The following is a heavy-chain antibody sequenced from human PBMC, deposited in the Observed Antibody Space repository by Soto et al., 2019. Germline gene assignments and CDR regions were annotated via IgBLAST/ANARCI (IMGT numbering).Heavy chain of an antibody. CDR1: GGSISSGGYY. J-gene: IGHJ1*01. D-gene: IGHD6-13*01. CDR3: ARAYMQQLPFEYLQH. Sequence: SETLSLTCTVSGGSISSGGYYWSWIRQHPGKGLEWIGYIYYSGSTYYNPSLKSRVTISVDTSKNQFSLKLSSVTAADTAVYYCARAYMQQLPFEYLQHWGQGTLVTVSS. V-gene: IGHV4-31*03. CDR2: IYYSGST.